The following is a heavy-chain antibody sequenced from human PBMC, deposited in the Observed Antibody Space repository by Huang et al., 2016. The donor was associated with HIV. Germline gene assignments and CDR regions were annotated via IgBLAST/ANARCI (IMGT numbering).Heavy chain of an antibody. CDR2: IYYKGST. Sequence: QLLLQESGPGLVKPSEALALTCAVSGGSIRSSDYHWGWIRQPPGKGLEWIGSIYYKGSTHYSPSRKRRVTVAVETYKNLFYLNLTSMTAADTAVYYCARHREGPVAYYSGWGSHLNYMDVWGRGRTVVVSS. D-gene: IGHD3-10*01. CDR3: ARHREGPVAYYSGWGSHLNYMDV. J-gene: IGHJ6*03. V-gene: IGHV4-39*01. CDR1: GGSIRSSDYH.